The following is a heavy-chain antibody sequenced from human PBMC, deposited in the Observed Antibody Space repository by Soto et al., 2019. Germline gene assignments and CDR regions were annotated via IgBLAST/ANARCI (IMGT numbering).Heavy chain of an antibody. CDR3: ARDGSGSYYYYFDY. CDR1: GGSISSGGYS. Sequence: QLQLQESGSGLVKPSHTLSLTCAVSGGSISSGGYSWSWIRQPPGKGLEWIGYIYHSGSNYYNPSLKSRVNISVYRYKNQFSLKLSSVTAADTAVYYCARDGSGSYYYYFDYWGQGPLVTVAS. D-gene: IGHD3-10*01. J-gene: IGHJ4*02. V-gene: IGHV4-30-2*01. CDR2: IYHSGSN.